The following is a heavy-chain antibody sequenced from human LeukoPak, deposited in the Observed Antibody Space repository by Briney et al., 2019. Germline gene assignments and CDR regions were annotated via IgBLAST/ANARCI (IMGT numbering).Heavy chain of an antibody. V-gene: IGHV3-23*01. J-gene: IGHJ4*02. CDR1: GFTFSSYA. D-gene: IGHD2-21*02. CDR3: ALLYCGGDCYFRY. CDR2: ISGSGGST. Sequence: GGSLRLSCAASGFTFSSYAMSWVRQAPGKGLEWVSAISGSGGSTYYADSVKGRFTISRDNSKNTLYLQMNSLSAEDTAVYYCALLYCGGDCYFRYWGQGTLVTVSS.